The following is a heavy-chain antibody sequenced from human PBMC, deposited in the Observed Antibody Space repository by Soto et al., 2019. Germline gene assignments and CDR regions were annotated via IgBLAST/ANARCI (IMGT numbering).Heavy chain of an antibody. CDR1: GFTFNTYG. Sequence: QEHLVESGGGVVQPGTSLRLSCAASGFTFNTYGMHWVRQAPGKGLEWVAVISFDGSEKFYVDSVKGRFTISRDNSKNTLYLQLNSLRPEDTATYYCAKSPNFYCGSYLCYKYYLDHWGQGTLVTVSS. D-gene: IGHD2-2*01. V-gene: IGHV3-30*18. CDR3: AKSPNFYCGSYLCYKYYLDH. CDR2: ISFDGSEK. J-gene: IGHJ4*02.